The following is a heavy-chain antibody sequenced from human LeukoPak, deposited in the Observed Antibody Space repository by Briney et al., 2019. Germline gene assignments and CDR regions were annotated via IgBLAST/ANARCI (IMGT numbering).Heavy chain of an antibody. J-gene: IGHJ4*02. CDR3: VKVVQLKSDPFDY. D-gene: IGHD1-1*01. Sequence: TGGSLRLSCAASGFTFSSYAMSWVRQAPGKGLEWVSAISGSGGSTYYADSVKGRFTISRGNSKNTLYLQMNSLRAEDTAVYYCVKVVQLKSDPFDYWGQGTLVTVSS. V-gene: IGHV3-23*01. CDR1: GFTFSSYA. CDR2: ISGSGGST.